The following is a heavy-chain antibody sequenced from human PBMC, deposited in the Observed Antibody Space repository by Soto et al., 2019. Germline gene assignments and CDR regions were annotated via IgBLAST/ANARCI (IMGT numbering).Heavy chain of an antibody. CDR2: ISSSSSYI. CDR3: ARWPPGSSWYNDFDY. J-gene: IGHJ4*02. Sequence: GGSLRLSCAASGFTFSSYSMNWVRQAPGKGLEWVSSISSSSSYIYYADSVKGRFTISRDNAKNSLYLQMNSLRAEDTAVYYCARWPPGSSWYNDFDYWGQGTLVTVSS. CDR1: GFTFSSYS. V-gene: IGHV3-21*01. D-gene: IGHD6-13*01.